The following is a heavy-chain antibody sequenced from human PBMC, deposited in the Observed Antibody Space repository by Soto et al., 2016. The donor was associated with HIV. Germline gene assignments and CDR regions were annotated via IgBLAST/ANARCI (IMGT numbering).Heavy chain of an antibody. D-gene: IGHD4-4*01. J-gene: IGHJ4*02. V-gene: IGHV3-23*01. CDR1: GFSLRFYA. Sequence: EVQLLESGGGLVKPGGSLRLSCAASGFSLRFYAMNWVRQAPGKGPEWVSGIAHGGTSSHYADSVKGRFIISRDNSKNTLYLQMNSLRGEDTAIYYCARDLLDYSANDYWGQGTLVTVSS. CDR2: IAHGGTSS. CDR3: ARDLLDYSANDY.